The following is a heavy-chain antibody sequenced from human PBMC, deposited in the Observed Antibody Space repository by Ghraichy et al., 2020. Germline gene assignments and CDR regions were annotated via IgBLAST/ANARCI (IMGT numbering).Heavy chain of an antibody. D-gene: IGHD2-2*01. CDR2: IIPIFNTT. Sequence: SVNVSCKASGGIFSSYGFSWVRQAPGQGLEWMGGIIPIFNTTNYAQRFQGRVTITADESTGTVYMELSSLRSADTAVYYCAAYCSTSSCFPLFGYYYYGMDVWGQGTTVTVSS. CDR3: AAYCSTSSCFPLFGYYYYGMDV. J-gene: IGHJ6*02. V-gene: IGHV1-69*13. CDR1: GGIFSSYG.